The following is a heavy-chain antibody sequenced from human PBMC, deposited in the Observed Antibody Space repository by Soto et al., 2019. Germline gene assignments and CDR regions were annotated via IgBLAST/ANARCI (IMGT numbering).Heavy chain of an antibody. CDR1: GGTFSNHI. Sequence: ASVKVSCKASGGTFSNHIITWVRQAPGQGLEWMGWISAYNGNTNYAQKLQGRVTMTTDTSTSTAYMELRSLRSDDTAVYYCARSEPYGGNSGAFDIWGQGTMVSVSS. D-gene: IGHD4-17*01. CDR3: ARSEPYGGNSGAFDI. V-gene: IGHV1-18*01. J-gene: IGHJ3*02. CDR2: ISAYNGNT.